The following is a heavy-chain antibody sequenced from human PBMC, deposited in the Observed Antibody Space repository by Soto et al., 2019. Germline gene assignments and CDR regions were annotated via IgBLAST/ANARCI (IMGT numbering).Heavy chain of an antibody. CDR2: IRDRAYSYAT. D-gene: IGHD3-10*01. CDR1: GFVFQDSS. V-gene: IGHV3-73*01. J-gene: IGHJ4*02. CDR3: TRLISAAQDD. Sequence: VLLVESGGGLVQPGGSLKLSCAASGFVFQDSSIHWVRQASGKGLEWVGRIRDRAYSYATAYAASVKGRFTISRDDSSNTAYLQMNSLKTEDTAIYYCTRLISAAQDDWGQGTLVTVSS.